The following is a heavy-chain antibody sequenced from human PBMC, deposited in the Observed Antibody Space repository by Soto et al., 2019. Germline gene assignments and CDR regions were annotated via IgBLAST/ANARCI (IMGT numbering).Heavy chain of an antibody. CDR3: ARTYSSGWYLKSPPPTDY. D-gene: IGHD6-19*01. V-gene: IGHV3-7*01. CDR2: IKQDGSEK. J-gene: IGHJ4*02. Sequence: EVQLVESGGGLVQPAGSLRLSCAASGFTFSSYWMSWVRQAPGKGLEWVANIKQDGSEKYYVDSVKGRFTISRDNAKNSLYLQMNSLRAEDTAVYYCARTYSSGWYLKSPPPTDYWGQGTLVTVSS. CDR1: GFTFSSYW.